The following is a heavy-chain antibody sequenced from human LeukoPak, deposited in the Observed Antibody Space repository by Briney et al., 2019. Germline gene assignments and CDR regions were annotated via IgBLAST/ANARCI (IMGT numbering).Heavy chain of an antibody. CDR1: GFTFNNYA. CDR3: ARCPGGTCYLPLDY. D-gene: IGHD2-15*01. Sequence: GGSLRLSCATSGFTFNNYARNWIRQAPGKGLKWGSVISGIGGNTYYTDSVKGRFSISRDDSTSKLYLQMNSLRAEDTALYYCARCPGGTCYLPLDYWGQGTLVTVSS. J-gene: IGHJ4*02. CDR2: ISGIGGNT. V-gene: IGHV3-23*01.